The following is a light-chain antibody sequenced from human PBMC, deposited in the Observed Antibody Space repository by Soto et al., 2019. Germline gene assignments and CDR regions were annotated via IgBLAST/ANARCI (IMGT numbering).Light chain of an antibody. CDR2: AAS. CDR1: QGISTY. J-gene: IGKJ3*01. V-gene: IGKV1-9*01. Sequence: DIQLTQSPSFLSASVGDRLTITCRASQGISTYLAWYQQKPGRAPEVLIYAASTLQSGVPSRFGGSGSGTEFTLTISSLQPEDFATYYCQQLSLYPLTFGPGTKVDFK. CDR3: QQLSLYPLT.